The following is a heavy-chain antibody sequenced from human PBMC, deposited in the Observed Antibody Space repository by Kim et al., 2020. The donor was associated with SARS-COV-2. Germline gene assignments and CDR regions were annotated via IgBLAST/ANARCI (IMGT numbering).Heavy chain of an antibody. Sequence: GGSLRLSCAASGFTFDDYAMHWVRQAPGKGLEWVSGISWNSGSIGYADSVKGRFTISRDNAKNSLYLQMNSLRAEDTALYYCARSGGIAAAGPIDYWGQGTLVTVSS. J-gene: IGHJ4*02. D-gene: IGHD6-13*01. CDR2: ISWNSGSI. V-gene: IGHV3-9*01. CDR3: ARSGGIAAAGPIDY. CDR1: GFTFDDYA.